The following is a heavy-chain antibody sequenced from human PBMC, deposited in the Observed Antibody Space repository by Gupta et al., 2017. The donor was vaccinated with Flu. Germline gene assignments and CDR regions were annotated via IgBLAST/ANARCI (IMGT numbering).Heavy chain of an antibody. CDR2: IKSDESSA. J-gene: IGHJ5*02. Sequence: KGLVWVSRIKSDESSASYADPVKGRFTISRDNAKNTLYLQMNSLRAEDTAVYYCARDGAGDCSGGSCYSWFDPWGQGTLVTVSS. D-gene: IGHD2-15*01. CDR3: ARDGAGDCSGGSCYSWFDP. V-gene: IGHV3-74*01.